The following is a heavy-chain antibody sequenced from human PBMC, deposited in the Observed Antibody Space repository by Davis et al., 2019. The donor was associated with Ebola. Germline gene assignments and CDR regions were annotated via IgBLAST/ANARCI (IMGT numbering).Heavy chain of an antibody. CDR1: GFSVSSNY. CDR3: AKAPGAVAGTR. J-gene: IGHJ4*02. CDR2: IYSGGST. D-gene: IGHD6-19*01. V-gene: IGHV3-53*01. Sequence: GESLKISCAASGFSVSSNYMSWVRQAPGKGLEWVSVIYSGGSTYYADFVKGRFTISRDNSKNMLCLQMNSLRAEDTAIYYCAKAPGAVAGTRWGQGTLVTVSS.